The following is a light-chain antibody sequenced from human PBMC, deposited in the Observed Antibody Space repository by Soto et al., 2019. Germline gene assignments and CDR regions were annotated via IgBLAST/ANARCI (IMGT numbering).Light chain of an antibody. CDR1: QSIGRF. CDR3: QQSYSPPPIT. Sequence: DIQITQSPSSLSASVVDRVTITCRASQSIGRFLNWYQQKPGKAPTLLIYDGSSLQSGVPSRFSGSGSGTDFTLTISSLQPEDFATYYCQQSYSPPPITFGQGTRLEIK. J-gene: IGKJ5*01. CDR2: DGS. V-gene: IGKV1-39*01.